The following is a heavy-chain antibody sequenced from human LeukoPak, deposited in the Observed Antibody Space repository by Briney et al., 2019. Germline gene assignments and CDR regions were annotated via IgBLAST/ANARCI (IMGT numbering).Heavy chain of an antibody. CDR2: ISYDGSNK. D-gene: IGHD5-12*01. V-gene: IGHV3-30*04. Sequence: GGSLRLSCAASGFTFSSYAMHWVRQAPGKGLEWVAVISYDGSNKYYADSVKGRFTISRDNSKNTLYLQMNSLRAEDTAVYYCARVEASGYDYGAFDYWGQGTLVTVSS. J-gene: IGHJ4*02. CDR1: GFTFSSYA. CDR3: ARVEASGYDYGAFDY.